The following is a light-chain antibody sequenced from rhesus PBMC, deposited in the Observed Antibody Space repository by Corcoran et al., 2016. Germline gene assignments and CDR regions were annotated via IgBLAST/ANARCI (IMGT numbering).Light chain of an antibody. Sequence: DIQMTQSPSSLSASVGDRVTITCRASQGISNWLAWYQQKPGKVPKTLISYISTLQSGVPSRFSGRGSGTDFTLTISSLQPEDFATYYCQHGFGIPFTFGPGTKLDIK. J-gene: IGKJ3*01. CDR1: QGISNW. V-gene: IGKV1-21*01. CDR2: YIS. CDR3: QHGFGIPFT.